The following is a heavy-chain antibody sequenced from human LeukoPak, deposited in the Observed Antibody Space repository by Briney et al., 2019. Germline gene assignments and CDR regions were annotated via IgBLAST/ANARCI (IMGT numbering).Heavy chain of an antibody. V-gene: IGHV1-69*13. Sequence: ASVKVSFKASGYTFTSYGISWVRQAPGQGLEWMGWIIPIFGTANYAQKFQGRVTITADESTSTAYMELSSLRSEDTAVYYCAGSGGVVVPAAFYYYYGMDVWGQGTTVTVSS. J-gene: IGHJ6*02. CDR3: AGSGGVVVPAAFYYYYGMDV. CDR2: IIPIFGTA. CDR1: GYTFTSYG. D-gene: IGHD2-2*01.